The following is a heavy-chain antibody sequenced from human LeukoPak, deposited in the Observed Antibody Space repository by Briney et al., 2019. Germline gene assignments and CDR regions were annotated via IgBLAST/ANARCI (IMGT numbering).Heavy chain of an antibody. Sequence: GGSLRLSCAASGFTFSSYAMSWVRQAPGKGLEWVSAISGSGGSTYYADSVKGRFTIPRDNSRNTLYLQMNSLRAEDTAVYYCAKVGATGRYYFDYWGQGTLVTVSS. D-gene: IGHD1-26*01. V-gene: IGHV3-23*01. CDR1: GFTFSSYA. J-gene: IGHJ4*02. CDR2: ISGSGGST. CDR3: AKVGATGRYYFDY.